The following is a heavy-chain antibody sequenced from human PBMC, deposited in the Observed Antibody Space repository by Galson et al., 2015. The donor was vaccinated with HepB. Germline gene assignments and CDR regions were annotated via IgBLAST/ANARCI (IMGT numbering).Heavy chain of an antibody. Sequence: SLRLSCAASGFTFSSYAMHWVRQAPGKGLEWVAVISYDGSNKYYADSVKGRFTISRDNSKNTLYLQMNSLRAEDTAVYYCARDQYRVYYDFWSGYLFGRCFDYWGQGTLVTVSS. CDR2: ISYDGSNK. CDR1: GFTFSSYA. J-gene: IGHJ4*02. D-gene: IGHD3-3*01. V-gene: IGHV3-30-3*01. CDR3: ARDQYRVYYDFWSGYLFGRCFDY.